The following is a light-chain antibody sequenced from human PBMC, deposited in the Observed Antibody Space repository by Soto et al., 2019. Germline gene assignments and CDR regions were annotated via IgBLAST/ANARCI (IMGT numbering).Light chain of an antibody. J-gene: IGKJ3*01. Sequence: EIVLTQSPGTLSLSPGERATLSCRASQSINSRYLAWYQQKPGQAPRLLIYGASSKATGIPDRFSGSGSGTDFALTISRREPEDFAVYYYQQFGSSRGFTFGPGTKVDIK. CDR1: QSINSRY. CDR2: GAS. CDR3: QQFGSSRGFT. V-gene: IGKV3-20*01.